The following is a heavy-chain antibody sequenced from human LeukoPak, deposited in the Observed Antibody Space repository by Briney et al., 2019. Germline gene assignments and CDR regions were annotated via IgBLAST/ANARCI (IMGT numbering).Heavy chain of an antibody. Sequence: ASVKVSCKASGGTFSSYAISWVRQAPGQGLEWMGGIIPIFGTANYAQKFQGRVTITADESTSTAYMELSSLRSEGTAVYYCARSGYCSGGSCRSAFDIWGQGTMVTVSS. J-gene: IGHJ3*02. D-gene: IGHD2-15*01. CDR2: IIPIFGTA. V-gene: IGHV1-69*13. CDR1: GGTFSSYA. CDR3: ARSGYCSGGSCRSAFDI.